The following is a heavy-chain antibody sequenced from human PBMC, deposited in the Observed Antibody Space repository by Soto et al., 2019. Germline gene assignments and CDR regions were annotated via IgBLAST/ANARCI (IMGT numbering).Heavy chain of an antibody. Sequence: PGESLKISCKGSGYSFPTSWIGWVRQMPGKGLEWMGIIYPSDSDTRYSPSFQGRVTLSADKSISTAYLQWSSLQASDTAMYYCVKPGGNRWHILDYWGQGTPVTVSS. CDR1: GYSFPTSW. CDR2: IYPSDSDT. CDR3: VKPGGNRWHILDY. J-gene: IGHJ4*02. V-gene: IGHV5-51*01. D-gene: IGHD2-21*01.